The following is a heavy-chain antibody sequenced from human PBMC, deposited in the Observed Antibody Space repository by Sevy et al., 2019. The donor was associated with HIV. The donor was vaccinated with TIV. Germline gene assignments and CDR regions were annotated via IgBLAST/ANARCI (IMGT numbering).Heavy chain of an antibody. Sequence: GGSLRLSCAASGFTFSSYSMSWVRQAPGKGLEWVSSISSNSSYIYYADSVKGRFTISRDNAKNSLYLQMNSLRAEDTAVYYCARGSTLWLAFDYWGEGTLVTVPQ. CDR3: ARGSTLWLAFDY. J-gene: IGHJ4*02. V-gene: IGHV3-21*01. CDR1: GFTFSSYS. CDR2: ISSNSSYI. D-gene: IGHD6-19*01.